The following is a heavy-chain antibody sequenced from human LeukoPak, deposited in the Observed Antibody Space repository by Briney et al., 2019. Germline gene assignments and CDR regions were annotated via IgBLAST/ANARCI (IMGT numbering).Heavy chain of an antibody. CDR1: GFTFSSYG. Sequence: GGSLRLSCAASGFTFSSYGMHWVRQAPGKGLEWVAVISYDGSNKYYADSVKGRFTISRDNSKNTLYLQMNSLRAEDTAVYYCAKDSTPYYYYYGMDVWGQGTTVTVPS. J-gene: IGHJ6*02. D-gene: IGHD2-2*01. CDR2: ISYDGSNK. CDR3: AKDSTPYYYYYGMDV. V-gene: IGHV3-30*18.